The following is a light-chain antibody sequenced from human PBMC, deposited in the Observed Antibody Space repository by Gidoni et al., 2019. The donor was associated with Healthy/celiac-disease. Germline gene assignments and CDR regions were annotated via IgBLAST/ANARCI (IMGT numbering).Light chain of an antibody. CDR1: QNISNW. Sequence: DIQMTKSPSTLYASVGDRVTITCRASQNISNWLAWYQQKPVKVPKLLIYNASSLESGVPSRFSGSVSGTEFTLSISSLQPDDFATYYCQQYNSYPMYTFGQVTKLEIK. J-gene: IGKJ2*01. CDR3: QQYNSYPMYT. CDR2: NAS. V-gene: IGKV1-5*03.